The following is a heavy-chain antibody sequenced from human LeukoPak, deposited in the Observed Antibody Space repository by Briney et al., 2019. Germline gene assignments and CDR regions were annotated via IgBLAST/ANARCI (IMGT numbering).Heavy chain of an antibody. CDR3: AKTRGNYYDSSGSKLIDY. V-gene: IGHV3-23*01. CDR1: GFTFSSYA. D-gene: IGHD3-22*01. CDR2: ISGSGGST. J-gene: IGHJ4*02. Sequence: GGSLRLSCAASGFTFSSYAMSWVRQAPGKGLEWVSAISGSGGSTYYADSVKGRFTISRDNSKNTLYLQMNSLRAEDTAVYYCAKTRGNYYDSSGSKLIDYWGQGTLVTVSS.